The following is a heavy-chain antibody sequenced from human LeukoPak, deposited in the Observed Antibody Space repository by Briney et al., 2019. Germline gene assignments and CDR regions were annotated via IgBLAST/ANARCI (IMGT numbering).Heavy chain of an antibody. D-gene: IGHD3-22*01. CDR2: IYYSGST. CDR1: GGSISSGGYY. CDR3: ARGGSSGYYYFDY. J-gene: IGHJ4*02. V-gene: IGHV4-31*03. Sequence: SQTLSLTCTVSGGSISSGGYYWSWIRQHPGKGLEWIGYIYYSGSTYYNPSLKSRVTISVDTSKNQFSLKLSSVTAADTAVYYCARGGSSGYYYFDYWGQGTLVTVSS.